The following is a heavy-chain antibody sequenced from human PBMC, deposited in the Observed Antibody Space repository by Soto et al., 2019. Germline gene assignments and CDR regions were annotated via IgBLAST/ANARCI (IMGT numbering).Heavy chain of an antibody. CDR1: GGSIRSHL. J-gene: IGHJ3*02. V-gene: IGHV4-59*11. D-gene: IGHD4-4*01. Sequence: QVQLQESGPGLVKPSETLSLTCTVSGGSIRSHLWNWIRQPPGMGLEWIGNIHRSGKTDYAPSLKSRATISLYTSKNQFSLKLSSMSVADTAISYCARDDYTVILAAFDIWFQRKMVTVSS. CDR2: IHRSGKT. CDR3: ARDDYTVILAAFDI.